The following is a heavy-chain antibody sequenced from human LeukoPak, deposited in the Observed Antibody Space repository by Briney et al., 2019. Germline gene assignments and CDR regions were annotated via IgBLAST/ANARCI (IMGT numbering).Heavy chain of an antibody. CDR2: IYYSGST. V-gene: IGHV4-39*01. D-gene: IGHD5-24*01. J-gene: IGHJ4*02. CDR3: ARGSYRDGYNY. CDR1: GVSISSRNYY. Sequence: PSETLSLTCTVSGVSISSRNYYWGWIRQPPGKGLEWIGSIYYSGSTNYNPSLKSRITISVDTSKNQFSLNLYAVTAADTAVYYCARGSYRDGYNYWGQGTPVIVSS.